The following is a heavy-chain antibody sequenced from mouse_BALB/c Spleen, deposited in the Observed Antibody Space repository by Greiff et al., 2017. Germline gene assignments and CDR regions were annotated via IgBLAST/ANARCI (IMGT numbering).Heavy chain of an antibody. D-gene: IGHD2-3*01. J-gene: IGHJ3*01. V-gene: IGHV14-3*02. CDR1: GFTIKDSY. CDR3: AGCDGYYQAWFAY. CDR2: IYPANGNT. Sequence: VHVKQSGAELVKPGASVKLSCTASGFTIKDSYMHWVKQRPEQGLEWIGRIYPANGNTKYDPKFQGKATLTADTSSNTAYLQLSSLTSEDSAVYYCAGCDGYYQAWFAYWGQGTLVTVSA.